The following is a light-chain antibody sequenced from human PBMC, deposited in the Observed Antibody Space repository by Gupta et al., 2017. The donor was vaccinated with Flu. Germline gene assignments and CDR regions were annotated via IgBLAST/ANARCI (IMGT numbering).Light chain of an antibody. CDR2: KGS. CDR3: RQAKHWPIT. Sequence: VVISHSPPPRSVILGQPSSISGRSSQGLVHFTGNNYLSWFQQRPGQSPRRLIYKGSAQGSGAPDRFSGSGSGTDFTLKISRGEAADVGVYYCRQAKHWPITFGQGTRLEIK. V-gene: IGKV2-30*02. CDR1: QGLVHFTGNNY. J-gene: IGKJ5*01.